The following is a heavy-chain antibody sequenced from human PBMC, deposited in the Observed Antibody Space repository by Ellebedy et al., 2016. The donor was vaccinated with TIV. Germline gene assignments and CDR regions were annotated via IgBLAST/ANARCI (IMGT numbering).Heavy chain of an antibody. Sequence: GESLKISCAASGFIFSKDWMSWVRQAPGKGLEWVGLIRNNADDGTTDYAAPVKGRLTISRDDSKNTLYLQMNSLKTEDTAVYYCTARIDPWGQGTLVTVSS. CDR1: GFIFSKDW. V-gene: IGHV3-15*01. J-gene: IGHJ5*02. CDR3: TARIDP. CDR2: IRNNADDGTT. D-gene: IGHD1-14*01.